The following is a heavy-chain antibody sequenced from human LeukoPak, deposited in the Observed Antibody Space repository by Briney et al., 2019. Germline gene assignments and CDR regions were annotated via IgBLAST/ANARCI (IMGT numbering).Heavy chain of an antibody. V-gene: IGHV4-34*01. CDR3: ARDYHCSGGSCYGRPPYFDY. D-gene: IGHD2-15*01. CDR1: GGSFSGYY. J-gene: IGHJ4*02. Sequence: PSETLSLTCAVYGGSFSGYYWSWIRQPPGKGLEWIGEINHSGSTNYNPSLKSRVTISVDTSKNQFSLKLSSVTAADTAVYYCARDYHCSGGSCYGRPPYFDYWGQGTLVTVSS. CDR2: INHSGST.